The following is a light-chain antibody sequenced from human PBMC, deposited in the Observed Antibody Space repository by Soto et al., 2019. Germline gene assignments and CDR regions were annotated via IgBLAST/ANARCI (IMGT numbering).Light chain of an antibody. V-gene: IGLV2-14*01. Sequence: QSALTQPASVSGSPGQSITISCTGTSSDVGGYSYVSWYQQHPGKAPKLMIYDVSNRPSGVSNRFSGSKSGNTASLTISGLQAEDEADYYCSSYTTSSAFSVFGIRTKLTVL. CDR1: SSDVGGYSY. CDR2: DVS. J-gene: IGLJ1*01. CDR3: SSYTTSSAFSV.